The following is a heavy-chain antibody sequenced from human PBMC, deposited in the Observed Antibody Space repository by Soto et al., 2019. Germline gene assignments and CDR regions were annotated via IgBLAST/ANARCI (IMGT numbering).Heavy chain of an antibody. CDR1: GFTFSSYS. V-gene: IGHV3-21*01. Sequence: EVQLVESGGGLVKPGGSLRLSCAASGFTFSSYSMNWVRQAPGKGLEWVSSISSSSSYIYYADSVKGRFTISRDNAKNAVYLEMNRLRFEDTALYYCAKDRGGDLKAFDIWGQGTMVTVSS. J-gene: IGHJ3*02. D-gene: IGHD3-10*01. CDR3: AKDRGGDLKAFDI. CDR2: ISSSSSYI.